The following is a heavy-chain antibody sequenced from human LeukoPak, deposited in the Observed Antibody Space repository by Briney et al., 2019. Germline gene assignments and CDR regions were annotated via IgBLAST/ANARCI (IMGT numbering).Heavy chain of an antibody. Sequence: GGSLRLSCAASGFTFSSYGMHWVRQAPGKGLEWVAFIRYDGSNKYYADSVKGRFTISRDNSKNTLYLQMNSLSAEDTAVYYCAKASSGYYYAYFQHWGQGTLVTVSS. V-gene: IGHV3-30*02. D-gene: IGHD3-22*01. CDR2: IRYDGSNK. CDR1: GFTFSSYG. J-gene: IGHJ1*01. CDR3: AKASSGYYYAYFQH.